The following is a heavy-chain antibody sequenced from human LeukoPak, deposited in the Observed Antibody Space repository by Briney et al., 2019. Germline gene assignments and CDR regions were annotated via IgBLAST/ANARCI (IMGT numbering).Heavy chain of an antibody. CDR3: ARGPSITMPADY. Sequence: ASVKVSCKVSGYTFTGYYMHWVRQAPGQGLEWMGWINPNSGGTNYAQKFQGRVTMTRDTSISTAYMELSRLRSDDTAVYYCARGPSITMPADYWGQGTLVTVSS. D-gene: IGHD3-10*01. V-gene: IGHV1-2*02. CDR2: INPNSGGT. J-gene: IGHJ4*02. CDR1: GYTFTGYY.